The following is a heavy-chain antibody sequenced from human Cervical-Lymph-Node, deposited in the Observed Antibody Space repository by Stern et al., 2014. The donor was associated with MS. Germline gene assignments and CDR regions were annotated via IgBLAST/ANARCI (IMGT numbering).Heavy chain of an antibody. Sequence: QVQLVQSGAEVKKPGSSVKVSCKASGGTFSSYAFSWVRQAPGQGLEWLGGIIPIIGIANYAQKFQGRVTITADDSIKTVYMEVSSLRSEDTAVYYCARDQRHYGSGHYAFDIWGQGTMVTVSS. CDR2: IIPIIGIA. V-gene: IGHV1-69*01. D-gene: IGHD3-10*01. J-gene: IGHJ3*02. CDR1: GGTFSSYA. CDR3: ARDQRHYGSGHYAFDI.